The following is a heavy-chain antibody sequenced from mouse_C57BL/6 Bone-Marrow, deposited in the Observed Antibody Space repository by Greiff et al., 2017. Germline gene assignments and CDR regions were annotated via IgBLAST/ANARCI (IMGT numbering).Heavy chain of an antibody. CDR3: AREATVVATGGFAY. Sequence: QVQLQQPGAELVKPGASVKLSCKASGYTFTSYWMHWVKQRPGRGLEWIGRIDPNSGGTKYNEKFKSKATLTVDKPSSTAYMQLSSLTSEDSAVYDCAREATVVATGGFAYWGQGTLVTVSA. CDR2: IDPNSGGT. D-gene: IGHD1-1*01. V-gene: IGHV1-72*01. CDR1: GYTFTSYW. J-gene: IGHJ3*01.